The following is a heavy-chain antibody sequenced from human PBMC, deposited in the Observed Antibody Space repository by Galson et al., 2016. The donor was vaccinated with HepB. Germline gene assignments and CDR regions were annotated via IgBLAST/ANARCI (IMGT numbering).Heavy chain of an antibody. J-gene: IGHJ4*02. CDR1: GFLFSSYS. Sequence: SLRLSCAASGFLFSSYSLNWVRQAPGKGLEWLSYISATSSTIYFSDSVKGRFTISRDNAKNSLYLQINSLRDEDTAVYYCAREPIAVAGRFDYWGQGTLVTVSS. V-gene: IGHV3-48*02. CDR2: ISATSSTI. CDR3: AREPIAVAGRFDY. D-gene: IGHD6-19*01.